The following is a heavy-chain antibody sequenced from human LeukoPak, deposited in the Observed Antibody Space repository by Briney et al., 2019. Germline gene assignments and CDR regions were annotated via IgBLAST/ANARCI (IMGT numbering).Heavy chain of an antibody. D-gene: IGHD6-19*01. CDR1: GFTVSSNY. V-gene: IGHV3-48*01. CDR2: ISSSSSTI. Sequence: GGSLRLSCAASGFTVSSNYMSWVRQAPGKGLEWVSYISSSSSTIYYADSVKGRFTISRDNAKNSLYLQMNSLRAEDTAVYYCARDGQPYSSGWYPFDYWGQGTLVTVSS. J-gene: IGHJ4*02. CDR3: ARDGQPYSSGWYPFDY.